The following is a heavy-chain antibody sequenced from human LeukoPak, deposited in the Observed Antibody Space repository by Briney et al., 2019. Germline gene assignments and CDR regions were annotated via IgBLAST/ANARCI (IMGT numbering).Heavy chain of an antibody. D-gene: IGHD1-1*01. CDR1: GFTFSSYW. V-gene: IGHV3-74*01. CDR3: ARETDGGGTTFGY. Sequence: PGGSLRLSCAASGFTFSSYWMHWVRQAPGKGRVWVSRINSDGSSTSYADSVKGRFTISRDNAKNTLYLQMNSLRAEDTAVYYCARETDGGGTTFGYWGQGTLVTVSS. CDR2: INSDGSST. J-gene: IGHJ4*02.